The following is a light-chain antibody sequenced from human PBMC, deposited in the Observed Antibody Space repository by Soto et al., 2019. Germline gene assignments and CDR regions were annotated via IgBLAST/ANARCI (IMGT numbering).Light chain of an antibody. J-gene: IGKJ1*01. CDR1: QGLLYGDGHTY. V-gene: IGKV2-30*01. CDR2: KVS. CDR3: VQATRWPPT. Sequence: DVVMTQSPLSLPVSLGQPASISCKSSQGLLYGDGHTYLNWFQLRPGQSPRRLIYKVSDRDSGLPDRFSGSGSGTDFTLKISSVEADDGGLCYCVQATRWPPTVGQGTKGDIK.